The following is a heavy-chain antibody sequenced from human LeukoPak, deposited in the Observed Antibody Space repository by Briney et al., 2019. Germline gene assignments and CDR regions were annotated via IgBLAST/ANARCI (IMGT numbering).Heavy chain of an antibody. CDR1: GGSISSYY. CDR2: IYYSGST. D-gene: IGHD1-26*01. V-gene: IGHV4-59*01. Sequence: SETLSLTCTVSGGSISSYYWSWIRQPPGKGLEWIGYIYYSGSTNYNPSLKSRVTISVDTSKNQFSLKLSSVTAADTAVYYCARDYGSYPFDAFDIWGQGTMVTVSS. J-gene: IGHJ3*02. CDR3: ARDYGSYPFDAFDI.